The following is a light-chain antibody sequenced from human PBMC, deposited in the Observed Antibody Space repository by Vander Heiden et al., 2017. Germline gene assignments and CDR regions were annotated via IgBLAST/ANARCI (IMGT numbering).Light chain of an antibody. CDR1: KLGDKY. CDR2: QDN. V-gene: IGLV3-1*01. CDR3: QAWDSSTPVV. Sequence: SYEVTQPPSVSVSPGQTASISCSGDKLGDKYACWYQQKPGQSPVLVIYQDNKRPSGIPERFSGSNSGNTATLTISGTQAVDEADYYCQAWDSSTPVVFGGGTKLTVL. J-gene: IGLJ2*01.